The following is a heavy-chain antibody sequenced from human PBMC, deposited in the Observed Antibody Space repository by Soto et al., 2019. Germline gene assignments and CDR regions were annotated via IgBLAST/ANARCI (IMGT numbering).Heavy chain of an antibody. CDR2: IYYSGST. CDR3: ARLYYYDSSGYTHLDS. CDR1: GGSISSYY. J-gene: IGHJ4*02. Sequence: SETLSLTCTVSGGSISSYYWSWIRQPPGKGLEWIGYIYYSGSTNYNPSLKSRVTISVDTSKNQFSLKLSSVTAADTAVYYCARLYYYDSSGYTHLDSWGQGTLVTVSS. V-gene: IGHV4-59*01. D-gene: IGHD3-22*01.